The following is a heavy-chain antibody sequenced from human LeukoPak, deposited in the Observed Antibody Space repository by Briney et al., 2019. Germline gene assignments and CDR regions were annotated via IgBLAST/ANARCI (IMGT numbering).Heavy chain of an antibody. J-gene: IGHJ5*02. CDR2: IIPIFGTA. CDR1: GGTFSSYA. D-gene: IGHD5-18*01. Sequence: SVKLSCKASGGTFSSYAISWVRQAPGQGLEWMGGIIPIFGTANYAQKFQGRVTITADESTSTAYMELSSLRSEDTAVYYCARDPGYSYGLNWFDPWGQGTVVTVSS. V-gene: IGHV1-69*13. CDR3: ARDPGYSYGLNWFDP.